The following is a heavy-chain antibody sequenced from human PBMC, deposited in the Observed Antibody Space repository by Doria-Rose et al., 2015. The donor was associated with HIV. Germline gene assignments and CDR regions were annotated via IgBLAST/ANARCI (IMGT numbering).Heavy chain of an antibody. CDR3: ARIKSSRWYHKYYFDF. J-gene: IGHJ4*02. D-gene: IGHD6-13*01. CDR2: IFSDDER. CDR1: GVSLSSPGMG. Sequence: ATLKESGPVLAKPTETLTLTCTVSGVSLSSPGMGVSWIRQPPGKALERLANIFSDDERSYKTSLKSRRTISRGTSKSQVVLTMTDMDPVDTATYYCARIKSSRWYHKYYFDFWGQGTLVIVSA. V-gene: IGHV2-26*01.